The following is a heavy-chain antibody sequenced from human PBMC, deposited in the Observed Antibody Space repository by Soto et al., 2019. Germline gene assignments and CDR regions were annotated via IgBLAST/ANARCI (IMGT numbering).Heavy chain of an antibody. Sequence: QVQLQESGPGLVKPSGTLSLTCNVSGGSISTYYWNWIRQPAGKGLEWIGRIYASGSTNYNPSLKSRVIMSVDTSKNPFSLTMSSVTAAATAMYYCARSAVPRGGWFRPWGQGILVTVSP. V-gene: IGHV4-4*07. J-gene: IGHJ5*02. D-gene: IGHD2-15*01. CDR2: IYASGST. CDR1: GGSISTYY. CDR3: ARSAVPRGGWFRP.